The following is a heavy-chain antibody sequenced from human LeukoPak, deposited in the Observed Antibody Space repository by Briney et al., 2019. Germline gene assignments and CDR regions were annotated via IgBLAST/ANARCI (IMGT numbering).Heavy chain of an antibody. D-gene: IGHD3-10*01. V-gene: IGHV3-15*01. CDR3: ATKRWEVFHPVYFDY. CDR2: IKSKIDAGTT. CDR1: GVTFSNAW. Sequence: PGGSLRLSCAASGVTFSNAWMTCVRRAPGKGLEWGGRIKSKIDAGTTDYAAPVQGRFTISRDDSKPTLYLQMNSLRIEDPAVSYCATKRWEVFHPVYFDYWGQGTLVTVSS. J-gene: IGHJ4*02.